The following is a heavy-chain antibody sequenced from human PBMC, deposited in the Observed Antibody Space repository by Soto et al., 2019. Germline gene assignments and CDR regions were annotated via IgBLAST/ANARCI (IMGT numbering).Heavy chain of an antibody. J-gene: IGHJ4*02. CDR2: IYYSGST. Sequence: SETLSLTCTVSGGSVSSGSYYWSWIRQPPGKGLEWIGYIYYSGSTNYNPSLKSRVTISVDTSKNQFSLKLSSVTAADTAVYYCARAEASNWATGVIDYWGQGTLVTVSS. V-gene: IGHV4-61*01. CDR3: ARAEASNWATGVIDY. CDR1: GGSVSSGSYY. D-gene: IGHD7-27*01.